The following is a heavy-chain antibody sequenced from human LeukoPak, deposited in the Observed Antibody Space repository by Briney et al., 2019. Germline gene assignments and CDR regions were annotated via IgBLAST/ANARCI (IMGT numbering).Heavy chain of an antibody. J-gene: IGHJ5*02. Sequence: GESLKISCKGSGYSFSDYWIGWVRQMPGKGLECMGFIHPGDSDIRYSPSFQGQVTISVDKSISTAYLQWNSLKASDTAMYFCARRLGTDYGGNSRWFDPWGQGTLVTVSS. V-gene: IGHV5-51*01. CDR1: GYSFSDYW. D-gene: IGHD4-23*01. CDR2: IHPGDSDI. CDR3: ARRLGTDYGGNSRWFDP.